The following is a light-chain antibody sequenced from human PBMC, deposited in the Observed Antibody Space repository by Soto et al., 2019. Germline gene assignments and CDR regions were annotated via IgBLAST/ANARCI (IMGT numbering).Light chain of an antibody. CDR3: QQYKYYWT. J-gene: IGKJ1*01. CDR1: QTISSW. Sequence: IQMTQSPSTLSGSVGDRVTITCRASQTISSWLAWYQQKPGKAPKLLIYKASTLKSGVPSRFSGSGSGTEFTLTISSLQPDDFGIYFCQQYKYYWTFGQGTKVDIK. V-gene: IGKV1-5*03. CDR2: KAS.